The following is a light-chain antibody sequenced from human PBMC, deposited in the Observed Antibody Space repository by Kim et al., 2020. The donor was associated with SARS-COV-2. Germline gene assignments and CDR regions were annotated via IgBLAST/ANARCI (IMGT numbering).Light chain of an antibody. Sequence: ASTGDRVTITCRASQNIKRYLAWYQQKPGKAPKLLIYAASTLQNGVPSRFSGSGSGTDFSLTISCLQSDDFATYFCQQYYSSSFAFGQGTRLEIK. V-gene: IGKV1-8*01. CDR2: AAS. CDR1: QNIKRY. CDR3: QQYYSSSFA. J-gene: IGKJ5*01.